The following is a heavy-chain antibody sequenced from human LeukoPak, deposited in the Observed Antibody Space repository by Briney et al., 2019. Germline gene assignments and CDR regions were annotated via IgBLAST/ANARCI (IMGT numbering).Heavy chain of an antibody. J-gene: IGHJ4*02. D-gene: IGHD6-19*01. CDR2: IYTGGST. CDR3: AREVEVAGADY. V-gene: IGHV3-66*01. Sequence: ETLSLTCAVYVGSFSGCYWSWVRQAPGKGLEWVSVIYTGGSTYYADSVKGRFTISRDNSKNMLYLQMNSLRAEDTAVYYCAREVEVAGADYWGQGTLVTVSS. CDR1: VGSFSGCY.